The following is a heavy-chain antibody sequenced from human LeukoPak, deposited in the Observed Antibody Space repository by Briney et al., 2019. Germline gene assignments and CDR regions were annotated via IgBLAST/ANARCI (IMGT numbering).Heavy chain of an antibody. J-gene: IGHJ4*02. V-gene: IGHV4-39*01. D-gene: IGHD1-26*01. CDR1: SGSISSSSYY. CDR3: ARRRELREGYYFDY. CDR2: IYYNGRT. Sequence: SETLSLTCTISSGSISSSSYYWGWIRQSPGKGLEWIGSIYYNGRTSYNPSLKSRVTISVDTSKNRFSLRLSSVTAADTAVYYCARRRELREGYYFDYWGQGTLVTVSS.